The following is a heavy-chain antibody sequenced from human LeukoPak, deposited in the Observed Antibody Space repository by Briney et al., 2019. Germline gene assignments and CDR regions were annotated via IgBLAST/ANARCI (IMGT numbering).Heavy chain of an antibody. V-gene: IGHV3-21*01. J-gene: IGHJ4*02. CDR3: ARDYGGPHYFDY. D-gene: IGHD2-15*01. Sequence: GGSLRLSCAASGFTFSSHDMNWVRQAPGKGLEWVSSITTATSSYIYYADSVKGRITISRDDAKNSLYLQMGSQRAEDTAVDYCARDYGGPHYFDYWGQGTLVTVSS. CDR1: GFTFSSHD. CDR2: ITTATSSYI.